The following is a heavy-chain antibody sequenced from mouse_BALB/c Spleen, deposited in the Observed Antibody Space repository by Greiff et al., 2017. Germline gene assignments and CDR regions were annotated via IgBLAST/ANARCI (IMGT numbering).Heavy chain of an antibody. J-gene: IGHJ4*01. CDR3: ARYGNPAMDY. CDR2: IYPGDGDT. CDR1: GYTFTSYW. V-gene: IGHV1-87*01. Sequence: VQLQQSGAELARPGASVKLSCKASGYTFTSYWMQWVKQRPGQGLEWIGAIYPGDGDTRYTQKFKGKATLTADKSSSTAYMQLSSLASEDSAVYYCARYGNPAMDYWGQGTSVTVSS. D-gene: IGHD2-1*01.